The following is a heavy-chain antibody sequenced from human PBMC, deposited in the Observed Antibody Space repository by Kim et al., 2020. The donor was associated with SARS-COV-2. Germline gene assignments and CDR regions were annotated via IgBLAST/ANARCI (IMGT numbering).Heavy chain of an antibody. CDR1: GYTLTSNA. V-gene: IGHV7-4-1*02. D-gene: IGHD2-8*02. Sequence: ASVKVSCKASGYTLTSNAISWVRQAPGQGLEWMGWINTNTGNATYAQDFRGRVVFSVDKSINTAYMQINSLRADDTGVYFCARGPAGMDWWCGGARFDA. CDR3: ARGPAGMDWWCGGARFDA. CDR2: INTNTGNA. J-gene: IGHJ5*01.